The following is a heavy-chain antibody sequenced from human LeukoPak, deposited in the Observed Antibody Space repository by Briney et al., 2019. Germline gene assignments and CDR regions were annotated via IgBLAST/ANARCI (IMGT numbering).Heavy chain of an antibody. CDR2: TSGSADST. Sequence: QPGGSLRLSCAASGFTFRRYGMGWVRQAPGKGLEWVSATSGSADSTHYADSVKGRFTISRDNSKNSLYLQMNSLRAEDTALYYCAKDSVAVTGTGNIDYWGQGTLVTVSS. J-gene: IGHJ4*02. CDR1: GFTFRRYG. D-gene: IGHD6-19*01. CDR3: AKDSVAVTGTGNIDY. V-gene: IGHV3-23*01.